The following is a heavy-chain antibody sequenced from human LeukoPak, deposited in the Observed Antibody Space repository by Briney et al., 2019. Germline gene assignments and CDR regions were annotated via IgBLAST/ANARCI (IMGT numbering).Heavy chain of an antibody. V-gene: IGHV4-59*01. CDR2: IYYSGST. CDR1: GGSISSYY. Sequence: SETLSLTCTVSGGSISSYYWSWIRQPPGKGLEWIGYIYYSGSTNYNPSLKSRVTISVDTSKNQFSLKLSSVTAADSAVYYCARTSEGYCSSPRCWAYYYYMDVWGKGTTVIISS. J-gene: IGHJ6*03. D-gene: IGHD2-2*01. CDR3: ARTSEGYCSSPRCWAYYYYMDV.